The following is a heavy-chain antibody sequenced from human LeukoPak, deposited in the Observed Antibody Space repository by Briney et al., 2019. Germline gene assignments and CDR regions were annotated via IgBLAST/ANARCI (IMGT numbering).Heavy chain of an antibody. CDR2: ISSSGTT. J-gene: IGHJ3*01. V-gene: IGHV4-61*02. Sequence: PSETLSLTCTVSGGSINSDNYYWNWIRQPAGQGLEWIGRISSSGTTNYNPSLNSRVTRSLDTSKNQFSLMLNPVTAADTAVYYCAREWSFWGQETKVTVSS. CDR1: GGSINSDNYY. CDR3: AREWSF. D-gene: IGHD3-10*01.